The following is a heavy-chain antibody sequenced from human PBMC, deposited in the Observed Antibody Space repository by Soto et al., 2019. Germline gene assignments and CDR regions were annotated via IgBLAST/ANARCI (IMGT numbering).Heavy chain of an antibody. D-gene: IGHD3-10*01. CDR3: TREGSAPYYYYGMDA. CDR2: INTHNGNT. J-gene: IGHJ6*02. CDR1: GYTFTTYG. V-gene: IGHV1-18*01. Sequence: ASVKVSCKASGYTFTTYGISWVRQAPGQGLEWLGWINTHNGNTNYAQSLQGRVIMTADTSTNTAYMELRSLRSDDTAIYYCTREGSAPYYYYGMDAWGQGTTVTV.